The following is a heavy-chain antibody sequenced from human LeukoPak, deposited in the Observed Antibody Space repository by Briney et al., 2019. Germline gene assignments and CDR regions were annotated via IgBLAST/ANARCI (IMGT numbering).Heavy chain of an antibody. Sequence: GGSLRLSCAASGFTFSSYSMNWVRQAPGKGLEWVSYISSSSSTIYYADSVKGRFTISRDNAKNSLYLQMNSLRAEDTALYYCAKDYCSSTSCYQGNWFDPWGQGTLATVSS. V-gene: IGHV3-48*04. CDR2: ISSSSSTI. CDR3: AKDYCSSTSCYQGNWFDP. J-gene: IGHJ5*02. D-gene: IGHD2-2*01. CDR1: GFTFSSYS.